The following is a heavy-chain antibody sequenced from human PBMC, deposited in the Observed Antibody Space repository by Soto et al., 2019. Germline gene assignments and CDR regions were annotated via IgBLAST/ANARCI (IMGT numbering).Heavy chain of an antibody. CDR1: GGTFSSYA. D-gene: IGHD4-4*01. V-gene: IGHV1-69*05. CDR2: IIPIFGTA. J-gene: IGHJ6*02. Sequence: QVQLVQSGAEVKKPGSSVKVSCKASGGTFSSYAISWVRQAPGQGLEWMGGIIPIFGTANYAQKFQGRVTITXXEXTXKAYMELSSLRSEDTAVYYCARVHYSKHPHYYGMDVWGQGTTVTVSS. CDR3: ARVHYSKHPHYYGMDV.